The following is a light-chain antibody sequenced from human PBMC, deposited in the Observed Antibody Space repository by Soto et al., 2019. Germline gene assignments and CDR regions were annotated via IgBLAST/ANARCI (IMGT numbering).Light chain of an antibody. V-gene: IGKV1-5*01. J-gene: IGKJ1*01. Sequence: DIQMTQSPSTLSASVGDIVTITCRASQGISKWLAWYQQKPGKAPKLLIYGASSLENGVPSRFSGSGSGTEFTLTISSLQPDDFATYFCQQYNSYDMWSFGQGTKVDLK. CDR1: QGISKW. CDR2: GAS. CDR3: QQYNSYDMWS.